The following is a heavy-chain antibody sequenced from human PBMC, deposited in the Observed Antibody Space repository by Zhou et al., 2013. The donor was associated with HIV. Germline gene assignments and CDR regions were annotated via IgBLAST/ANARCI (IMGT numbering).Heavy chain of an antibody. D-gene: IGHD6-19*01. Sequence: QVQLVQSGAEVKKPGASVKVSCKASGYTFTAHYIHWVRQAPGQGLEWMGWISPIFATANYAQKFQGRVTITTDESTSTAYMELSSLRSEDTAVYYCAREQGGGQWPGRVWFDPWGQGTLVTVSS. CDR3: AREQGGGQWPGRVWFDP. CDR1: GYTFTAHY. V-gene: IGHV1-69*01. J-gene: IGHJ5*02. CDR2: ISPIFATA.